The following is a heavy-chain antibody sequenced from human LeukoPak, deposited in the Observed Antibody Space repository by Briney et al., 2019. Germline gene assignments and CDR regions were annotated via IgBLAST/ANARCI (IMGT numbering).Heavy chain of an antibody. Sequence: SETLSLTCTVSGGSISSYYWSWIRQPPGKGLEWIGRIYTSGSTNYNPSLKSRVTISVDTSKNQFSLKLSSVTAADTAVYYCARDIYYYGSGSFATWGQGTLVTVSS. J-gene: IGHJ4*02. CDR1: GGSISSYY. V-gene: IGHV4-4*08. D-gene: IGHD3-10*01. CDR2: IYTSGST. CDR3: ARDIYYYGSGSFAT.